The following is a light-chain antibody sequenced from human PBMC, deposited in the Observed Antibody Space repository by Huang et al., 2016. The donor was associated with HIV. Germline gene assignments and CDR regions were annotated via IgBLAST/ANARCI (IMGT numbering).Light chain of an antibody. V-gene: IGKV3-15*01. Sequence: EIVMTQSPATLSVSPGERDTLSCRASQSVSSNLAWYQQKPGQAHRLLIYGASTRATGVPARFSGSGSGTEFTLTISSLQSEDFAVYYCQQYNNWPPVTFGQGTKVEIK. CDR2: GAS. CDR1: QSVSSN. J-gene: IGKJ2*01. CDR3: QQYNNWPPVT.